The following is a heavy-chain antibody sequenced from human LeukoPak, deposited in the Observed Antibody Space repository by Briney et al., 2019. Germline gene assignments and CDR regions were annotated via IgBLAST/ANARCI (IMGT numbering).Heavy chain of an antibody. CDR2: IRSKGGST. CDR3: ARSRGGGYCSGGSCRPTLNYFDY. J-gene: IGHJ4*02. CDR1: GFNFISFV. V-gene: IGHV3-64*01. D-gene: IGHD2-15*01. Sequence: PGGSLRLSCAGSGFNFISFVMTWVRQAPGKGLEYVSAIRSKGGSTYYANSVKGRFTISRDNSKNTLYLQMGSLRAEDMAVYYCARSRGGGYCSGGSCRPTLNYFDYWGQGTLVTVSS.